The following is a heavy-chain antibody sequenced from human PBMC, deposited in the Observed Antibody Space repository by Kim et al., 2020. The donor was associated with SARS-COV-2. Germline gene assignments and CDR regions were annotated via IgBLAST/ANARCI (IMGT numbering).Heavy chain of an antibody. CDR3: ARVDRWELRASAFDI. V-gene: IGHV1-69*13. CDR1: GGTFSSYA. Sequence: SMKVSCKASGGTFSSYAISWVRQAPGQGLEWMGGIIPIFGTANYAQKFQGRVTITADESTSTAYMELSSLRSEDTAVYYCARVDRWELRASAFDIWGQGTMVTVSS. CDR2: IIPIFGTA. J-gene: IGHJ3*02. D-gene: IGHD1-26*01.